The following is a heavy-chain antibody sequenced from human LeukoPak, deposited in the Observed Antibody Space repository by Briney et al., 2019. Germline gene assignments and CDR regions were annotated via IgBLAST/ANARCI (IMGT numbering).Heavy chain of an antibody. CDR3: ARVPRRDSSAPFDY. CDR2: INPNSGGT. D-gene: IGHD3-22*01. J-gene: IGHJ4*02. CDR1: GYTFTGYY. Sequence: ASVKVSCKASGYTFTGYYMHWVRQAPGQGLEWMGRINPNSGGTNYAQKFQGRVTMTRDTSISTAYMELSRLRSDDTAVYYCARVPRRDSSAPFDYWGQGTLVTVSS. V-gene: IGHV1-2*06.